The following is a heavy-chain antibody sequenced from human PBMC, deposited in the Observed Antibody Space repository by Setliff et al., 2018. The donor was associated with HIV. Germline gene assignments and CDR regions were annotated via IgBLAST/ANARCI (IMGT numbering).Heavy chain of an antibody. Sequence: PSETLSLTCTVSGDSISSGGYYWSWIRQSPGKGLEWIGYIYYSGSSYYNSSLESRLTMSVDTSNNQFSLTLTSMTAADTAIYFCARGQRLHGVQPPYWYFDLWGRGTLVTVSS. V-gene: IGHV4-30-4*01. D-gene: IGHD3-10*01. CDR2: IYYSGSS. J-gene: IGHJ2*01. CDR1: GDSISSGGYY. CDR3: ARGQRLHGVQPPYWYFDL.